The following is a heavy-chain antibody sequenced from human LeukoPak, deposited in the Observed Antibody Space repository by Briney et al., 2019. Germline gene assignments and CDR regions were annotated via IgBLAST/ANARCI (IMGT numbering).Heavy chain of an antibody. CDR3: ARGSLEWLLYLHYFDY. CDR2: INPSGGST. D-gene: IGHD3-3*01. J-gene: IGHJ4*02. V-gene: IGHV1-46*01. CDR1: GYTFTSHY. Sequence: GASVKVSCTASGYTFTSHYMHWVRQAPGQELEWMGIINPSGGSTSYAQKFQGRVTMTRDTSTSTVYMELSSLRSEDTAVYYCARGSLEWLLYLHYFDYWGQGTLVTVSS.